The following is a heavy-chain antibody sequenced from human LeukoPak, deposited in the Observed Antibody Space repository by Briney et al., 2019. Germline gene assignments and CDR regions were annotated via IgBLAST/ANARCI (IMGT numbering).Heavy chain of an antibody. Sequence: PGGSLRLSCAASGFTFSDYSMNWVRQAPGKGLDWISYIGIDSGNTNYADSVKGRFTISGGKAQNSLYLQMNSLRVEDTAVYYCARDYKYAFDNWGQGTLVTVSS. J-gene: IGHJ4*02. CDR3: ARDYKYAFDN. CDR2: IGIDSGNT. D-gene: IGHD5-24*01. V-gene: IGHV3-48*01. CDR1: GFTFSDYS.